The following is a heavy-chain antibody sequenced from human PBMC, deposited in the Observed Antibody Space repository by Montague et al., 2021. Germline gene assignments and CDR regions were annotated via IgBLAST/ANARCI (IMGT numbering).Heavy chain of an antibody. CDR3: ARVGLTVAAGMIDY. V-gene: IGHV3-11*06. CDR2: IGTSSSFT. D-gene: IGHD6-13*01. CDR1: GFTFNNYF. J-gene: IGHJ4*02. Sequence: SLRLSCAASGFTFNNYFMSWVRQAPGKGLEWVSYIGTSSSFTRYADSVKGRFTISRDNAMNSLYLQMTAVRGEDTAVYYCARVGLTVAAGMIDYWGQGTLVTVSS.